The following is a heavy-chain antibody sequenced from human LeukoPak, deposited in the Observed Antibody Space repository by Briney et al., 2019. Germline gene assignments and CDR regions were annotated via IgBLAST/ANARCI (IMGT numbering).Heavy chain of an antibody. V-gene: IGHV3-23*01. CDR1: GFSFSSYA. J-gene: IGHJ6*02. Sequence: GGSLRLSCAASGFSFSSYAMAWVRQAPGEGLEWVSTISGSGGSTHYADSVKGRFTISRDNSKNTLYLQMNSLRAEDTAVYYCAKDPYYYDSSGYGYGMDVWGQGTTVTVSS. CDR2: ISGSGGST. CDR3: AKDPYYYDSSGYGYGMDV. D-gene: IGHD3-22*01.